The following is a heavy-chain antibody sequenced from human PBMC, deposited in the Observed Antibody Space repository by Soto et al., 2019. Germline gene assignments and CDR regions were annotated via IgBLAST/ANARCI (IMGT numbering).Heavy chain of an antibody. V-gene: IGHV3-23*01. J-gene: IGHJ4*02. CDR1: GFTFSSYA. D-gene: IGHD1-26*01. CDR3: AKRGGTTGSYSNFDS. CDR2: ISGNGDRT. Sequence: EVQLLESGGGLVQPGGSLRLSCAASGFTFSSYAMTWVRQAPGKGLEWVSFISGNGDRTYYADYVKGRFTISRDNSKNTLNQQVNSLRDDDTAVYYCAKRGGTTGSYSNFDSWGQGTLVTVSS.